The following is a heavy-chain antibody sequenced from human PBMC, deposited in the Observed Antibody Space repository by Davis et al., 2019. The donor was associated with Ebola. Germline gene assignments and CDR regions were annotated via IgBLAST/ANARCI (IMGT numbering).Heavy chain of an antibody. J-gene: IGHJ4*02. CDR1: GYTFTSYY. V-gene: IGHV1-46*01. Sequence: ASVKVSCKASGYTFTSYYMHWVRQAPGQGLEWMGIINPSGGSTSYAQKFQGRVTMTRDTSTSTVYMELSSLRSEDTAVYYCARGRVDYYYDSSGSDYYFDYWGQGTLVTVSS. D-gene: IGHD3-22*01. CDR2: INPSGGST. CDR3: ARGRVDYYYDSSGSDYYFDY.